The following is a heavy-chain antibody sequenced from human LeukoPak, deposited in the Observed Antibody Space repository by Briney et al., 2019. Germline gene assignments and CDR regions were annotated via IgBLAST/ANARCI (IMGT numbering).Heavy chain of an antibody. CDR1: GYTFTGYY. CDR2: INPNSGGT. J-gene: IGHJ6*03. CDR3: ARETYYYYMDV. V-gene: IGHV1-2*06. Sequence: GASVKVSFKASGYTFTGYYMHWVRQAPGQGLEWMGRINPNSGGTNYAQKFQGRVTMTTDTSISTAYMELSRLRSDDTAVYYCARETYYYYMDVWGKGTTVTVSS.